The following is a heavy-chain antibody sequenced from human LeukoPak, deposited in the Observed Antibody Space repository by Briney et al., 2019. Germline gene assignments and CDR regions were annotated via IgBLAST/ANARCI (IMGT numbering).Heavy chain of an antibody. D-gene: IGHD5-12*01. J-gene: IGHJ6*02. CDR1: GFTFSSYW. CDR2: MKRDGSEI. CDR3: AKDLIGYSGYDRYYYYGMDV. Sequence: GGSLRLSCAASGFTFSSYWMSWVRQAPGKGLEWVANMKRDGSEIYYVDSVRGRFTISRDNSKNTLYLQMNSLRAEDTAVYYCAKDLIGYSGYDRYYYYGMDVWGQGTTVTVSS. V-gene: IGHV3-7*03.